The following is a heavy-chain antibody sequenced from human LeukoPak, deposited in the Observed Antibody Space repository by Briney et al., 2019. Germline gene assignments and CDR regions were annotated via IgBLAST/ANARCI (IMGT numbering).Heavy chain of an antibody. CDR2: IWYDGSNK. Sequence: GGSLRLSCAASGFTFSSYGMHWVRQAPGKGLEWVAVIWYDGSNKYYADSVKGRFTISRDNSKNTLYLQMNSLRAEDTAVYYCAKDLSRYCSGGSCYAVHYWGQGTLVTVSS. J-gene: IGHJ4*02. CDR1: GFTFSSYG. D-gene: IGHD2-15*01. CDR3: AKDLSRYCSGGSCYAVHY. V-gene: IGHV3-30*02.